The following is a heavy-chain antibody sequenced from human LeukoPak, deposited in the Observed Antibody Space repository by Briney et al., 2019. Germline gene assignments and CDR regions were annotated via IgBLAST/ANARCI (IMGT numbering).Heavy chain of an antibody. D-gene: IGHD3-16*01. V-gene: IGHV4-59*08. CDR3: ARQGKDDYAPDY. CDR1: GFSISSDY. Sequence: SESLCLTCAVSGFSISSDYLSWIRQPPGKGLEWIGYISYSGSTSYDPSLKSRVAISGGSSKKQFSLKLSSVTAADTAVYYVARQGKDDYAPDYWGQGTLVTVSS. CDR2: ISYSGST. J-gene: IGHJ4*02.